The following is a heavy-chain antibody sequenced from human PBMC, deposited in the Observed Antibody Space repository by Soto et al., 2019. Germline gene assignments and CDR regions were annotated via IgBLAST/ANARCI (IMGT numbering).Heavy chain of an antibody. D-gene: IGHD3-22*01. J-gene: IGHJ4*02. CDR1: GYTFTSYG. CDR3: ARDMSLNSSGYYWPFDF. CDR2: INPNSGGT. Sequence: ASVKVSCKASGYTFTSYGISWVRQAPGQGLERMGWINPNSGGTNYAQKFQGRVTMTRDTATRTVYMELSSLRSEDRAFFFCARDMSLNSSGYYWPFDFWGQGTLVTVSS. V-gene: IGHV1-18*01.